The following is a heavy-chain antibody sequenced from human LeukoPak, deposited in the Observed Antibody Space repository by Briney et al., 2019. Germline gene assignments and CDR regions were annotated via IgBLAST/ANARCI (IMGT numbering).Heavy chain of an antibody. D-gene: IGHD6-13*01. Sequence: PGGTLRLSCVVSGFTFSSYGMSWVRQAPGKGLEWVAAISGSGGSTYYADSVKGRFTISRDNSKNTLYLQMNSLRAEDTAVYYCARDRARSSSWYGSGDYWGQGTLVTVSS. CDR2: ISGSGGST. CDR1: GFTFSSYG. V-gene: IGHV3-23*01. J-gene: IGHJ4*02. CDR3: ARDRARSSSWYGSGDY.